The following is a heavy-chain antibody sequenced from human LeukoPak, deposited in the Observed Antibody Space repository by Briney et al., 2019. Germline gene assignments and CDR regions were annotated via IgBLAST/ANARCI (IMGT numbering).Heavy chain of an antibody. D-gene: IGHD1-26*01. V-gene: IGHV1-18*01. Sequence: ASVKVSCKASGYTFPNYGVSWVRQAPGQGLEWMGWISGYNGNTNFAKKVLGRVTMTTDTSTSTAYMELRSLRSDDTAVYYCARALGSGANYYYYYMDVWGKGPTVTVSS. CDR2: ISGYNGNT. CDR1: GYTFPNYG. CDR3: ARALGSGANYYYYYMDV. J-gene: IGHJ6*03.